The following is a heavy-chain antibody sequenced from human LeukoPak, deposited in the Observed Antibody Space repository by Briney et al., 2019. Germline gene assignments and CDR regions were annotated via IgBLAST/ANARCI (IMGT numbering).Heavy chain of an antibody. V-gene: IGHV1-2*02. CDR3: ASHPYYYGSGSSPDY. CDR1: GYTFTGYY. J-gene: IGHJ4*02. D-gene: IGHD3-10*01. Sequence: ASVQVSCKASGYTFTGYYMHWVRQAPGQGLEWMGWINPNSGGTNYAQKFRGRVTMTRDTSISTAYMELSRLRSDDTAVYYCASHPYYYGSGSSPDYWGQGTLVTVSS. CDR2: INPNSGGT.